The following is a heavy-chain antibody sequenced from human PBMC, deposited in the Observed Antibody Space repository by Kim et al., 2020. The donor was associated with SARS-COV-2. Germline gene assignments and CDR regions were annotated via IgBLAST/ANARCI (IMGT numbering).Heavy chain of an antibody. J-gene: IGHJ4*02. D-gene: IGHD2-2*01. CDR3: AKDRGGIVVVPVADY. V-gene: IGHV3-9*01. Sequence: DSVKGRFTISRDNAKNSLYLQMNSLRAEDTALYYCAKDRGGIVVVPVADYWGQGTLVTVSS.